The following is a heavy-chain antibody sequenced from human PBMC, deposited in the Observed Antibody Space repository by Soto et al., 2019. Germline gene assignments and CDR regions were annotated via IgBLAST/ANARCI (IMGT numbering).Heavy chain of an antibody. V-gene: IGHV1-8*01. CDR1: GYSFTDND. Sequence: XSVKVSCEASGYSFTDNDVSWGREATGQGLEWMGWMNPGSGDTGYSQKFQGRVTMTRDISIATAYMELSSLRSDDTAIYYCARMETFGSLNWFDPWGQGTLVTVSS. D-gene: IGHD3-16*01. J-gene: IGHJ5*02. CDR2: MNPGSGDT. CDR3: ARMETFGSLNWFDP.